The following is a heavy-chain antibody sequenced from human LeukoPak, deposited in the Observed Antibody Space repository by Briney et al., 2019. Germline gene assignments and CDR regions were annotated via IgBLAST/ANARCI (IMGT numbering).Heavy chain of an antibody. Sequence: GGSLRLSCAASGFTFSSYGMRWVRQAPGKGLEWVAFIRYDGTNTYYADSVKGRFTISRDNSKSTVYLQMNSLRAEDTAVYYCAKDQSMDGGNVRGYFDPWGQGTLVTVSS. CDR2: IRYDGTNT. CDR3: AKDQSMDGGNVRGYFDP. CDR1: GFTFSSYG. V-gene: IGHV3-30*02. J-gene: IGHJ5*02. D-gene: IGHD4-23*01.